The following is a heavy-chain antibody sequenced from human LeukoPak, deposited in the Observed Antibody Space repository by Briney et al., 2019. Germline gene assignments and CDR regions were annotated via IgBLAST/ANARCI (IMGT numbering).Heavy chain of an antibody. CDR2: INQSENT. D-gene: IGHD3-10*01. CDR1: GGSFSGYY. J-gene: IGHJ4*02. CDR3: ARRIAYYRY. V-gene: IGHV4-34*01. Sequence: SETLSLTCAVNGGSFSGYYWSWIRQSPGKGLEWIGEINQSENTNYNPSLKSRVTISLDTSKNQFSLKVYFVTAADSAVYYCARRIAYYRYWGQGTLVTVSS.